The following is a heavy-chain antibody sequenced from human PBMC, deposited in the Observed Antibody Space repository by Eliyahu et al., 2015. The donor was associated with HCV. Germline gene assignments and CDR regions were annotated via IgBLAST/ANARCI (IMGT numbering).Heavy chain of an antibody. CDR2: ISWDGGRT. J-gene: IGHJ4*02. D-gene: IGHD3-22*01. CDR1: GFTFNDYS. V-gene: IGHV3-43*01. CDR3: AKGHSSAYYFYFDS. Sequence: VQLVESGGVVVQPGGSLRLSCAASGFTFNDYSMHWVRQAPGKGLEWVSLISWDGGRTYNADSVKGRFIISRDNSKNSLYLQMNSLTTEDTALYYCAKGHSSAYYFYFDSWGQGTLVTVTS.